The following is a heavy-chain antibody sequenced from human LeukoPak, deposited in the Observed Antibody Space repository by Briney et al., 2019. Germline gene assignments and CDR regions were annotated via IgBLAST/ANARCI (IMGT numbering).Heavy chain of an antibody. CDR3: ARGLVATTLDY. D-gene: IGHD5-12*01. Sequence: ASVKVSCKASGYTLTSYGISWVRQAPGQGLEWMGWISAYNGNTNYAQKLQGRVTMTTDTSTSTAYMELSRLRSDDTAVYYCARGLVATTLDYWGQGTLVTVSS. CDR1: GYTLTSYG. J-gene: IGHJ4*02. V-gene: IGHV1-18*01. CDR2: ISAYNGNT.